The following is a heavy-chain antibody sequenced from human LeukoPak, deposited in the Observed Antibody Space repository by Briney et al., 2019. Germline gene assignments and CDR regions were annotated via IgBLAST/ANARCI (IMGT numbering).Heavy chain of an antibody. V-gene: IGHV3-33*01. D-gene: IGHD3-22*01. Sequence: GGSLRLSCAASGFTFSSYGMHWVRQAPGKGLEWVAVIWYDGSNKYYADSVKGRFTISRDNSKNTLYLQMNSPRAEDTAVYYCARAQLNYDSSGYYSDPFDYWGQGTLVTVSS. J-gene: IGHJ4*02. CDR1: GFTFSSYG. CDR3: ARAQLNYDSSGYYSDPFDY. CDR2: IWYDGSNK.